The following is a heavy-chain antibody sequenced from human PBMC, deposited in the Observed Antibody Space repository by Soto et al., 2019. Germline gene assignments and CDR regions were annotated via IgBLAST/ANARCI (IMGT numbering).Heavy chain of an antibody. D-gene: IGHD3-10*01. J-gene: IGHJ4*02. Sequence: EVQVLESGGGLVQPGGSLRLSCAASGFTFSSYAMNWVRQAPGKGLEWVSAISGSGGSAHYSDSVKDRFTISRDNSKNTLYLQMKSLRAEDTAVYYCAKASRFGELSTFDYWGQGTLVTVSS. V-gene: IGHV3-23*01. CDR2: ISGSGGSA. CDR3: AKASRFGELSTFDY. CDR1: GFTFSSYA.